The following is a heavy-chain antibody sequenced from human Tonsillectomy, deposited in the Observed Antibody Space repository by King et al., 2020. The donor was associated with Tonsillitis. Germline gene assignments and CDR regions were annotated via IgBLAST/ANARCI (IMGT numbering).Heavy chain of an antibody. CDR1: GGSFSGYY. J-gene: IGHJ6*03. CDR3: ARVEAGGLRHMDV. D-gene: IGHD5-12*01. Sequence: VQLQQWGAGLLKPSETLSLTCAVYGGSFSGYYWSWFRQPPGKGLEWIGEINHSGSTNYNPSLKSRVTISVDTSKNQFSLKLSSVTAADTAVHYCARVEAGGLRHMDVWGKGTTVTVSS. CDR2: INHSGST. V-gene: IGHV4-34*01.